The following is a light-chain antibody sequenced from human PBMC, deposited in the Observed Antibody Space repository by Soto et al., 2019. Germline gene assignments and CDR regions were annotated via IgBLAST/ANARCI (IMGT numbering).Light chain of an antibody. CDR2: GAS. V-gene: IGKV3-20*01. Sequence: EIGLTQSPFPLSLSPGERATLSCTATQSVSNNYLAWYQQKPGQASRLLIYGASNRATGIPDRFSGSGSGTDFTLTISRLEPEDFAVYYCQQYGSSGTFGQGTKVDLK. CDR1: QSVSNNY. CDR3: QQYGSSGT. J-gene: IGKJ1*01.